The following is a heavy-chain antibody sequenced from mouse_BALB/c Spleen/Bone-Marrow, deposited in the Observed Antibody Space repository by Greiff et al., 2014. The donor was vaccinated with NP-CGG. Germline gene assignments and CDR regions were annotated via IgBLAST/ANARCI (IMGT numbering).Heavy chain of an antibody. CDR3: ARSYGSSPFDY. V-gene: IGHV14-3*02. Sequence: EVQLQQSGAELVKPGASVKLSCTASGFNIKDTYMHWVKQRPEQGLEWIGRIDPANGNTKYDPKFQGKATITADTSSNTAYLQLGSLTSEDTAVYYCARSYGSSPFDYWGQGTTLTVSS. CDR2: IDPANGNT. D-gene: IGHD1-1*01. CDR1: GFNIKDTY. J-gene: IGHJ2*01.